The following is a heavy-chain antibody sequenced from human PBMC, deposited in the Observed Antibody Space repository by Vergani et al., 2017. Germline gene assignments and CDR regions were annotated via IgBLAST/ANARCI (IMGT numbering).Heavy chain of an antibody. CDR1: GGSFSGYY. D-gene: IGHD6-19*01. V-gene: IGHV3-11*04. CDR2: ISSSSSTI. Sequence: QVQLQESGPGLVKPSQTLSLTCTVSGGSFSGYYWSWIRQPPGKGLEWVSYISSSSSTIYYADSVKGRFTISRDNAKNSLYLQMNSLRAEDTAVYYCARELAGVSSGWSPRGDYMDVWGKGTTVTVSS. J-gene: IGHJ6*03. CDR3: ARELAGVSSGWSPRGDYMDV.